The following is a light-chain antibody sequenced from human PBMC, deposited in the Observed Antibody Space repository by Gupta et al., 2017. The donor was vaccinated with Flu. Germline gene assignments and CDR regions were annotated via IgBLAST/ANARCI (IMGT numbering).Light chain of an antibody. Sequence: QSVLTQPPSVSGAPGQRVTIACTGGSANIGAGYDVQWYQRIPGTAPNLLIYANSGRPSGVPDRFSGSKSATSASLPITGLQAGDEADYYCQSYDSRMSVYVFGTGTKVTVL. CDR3: QSYDSRMSVYV. J-gene: IGLJ1*01. CDR1: SANIGAGYD. CDR2: ANS. V-gene: IGLV1-40*01.